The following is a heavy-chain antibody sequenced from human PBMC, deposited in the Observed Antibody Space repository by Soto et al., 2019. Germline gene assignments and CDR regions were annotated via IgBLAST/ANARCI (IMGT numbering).Heavy chain of an antibody. Sequence: GGSLRLSCAASGFTFDDYAMHWVRQAPGKGLEWVSGISWNSGSIGYADSVKGRFTISRDNAKNSLYLQMNSLRAEDTALYYCAKGDLVLAFDIWGQGTMVTVS. CDR1: GFTFDDYA. D-gene: IGHD1-26*01. J-gene: IGHJ3*02. CDR2: ISWNSGSI. V-gene: IGHV3-9*01. CDR3: AKGDLVLAFDI.